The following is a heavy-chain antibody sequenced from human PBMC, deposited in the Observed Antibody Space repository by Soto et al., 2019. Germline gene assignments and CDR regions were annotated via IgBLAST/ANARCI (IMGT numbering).Heavy chain of an antibody. Sequence: GASVKVSCTASGYTFTGYCMHWVRQAPGQGLEWMGWINPNSGGTNYAQKFQGWVTMTRDTSISTAYMELSRLRSDDTAVYYCARASLTTAGVAGTSFDYWGQGTLVTVSS. CDR3: ARASLTTAGVAGTSFDY. CDR1: GYTFTGYC. J-gene: IGHJ4*02. D-gene: IGHD6-19*01. CDR2: INPNSGGT. V-gene: IGHV1-2*04.